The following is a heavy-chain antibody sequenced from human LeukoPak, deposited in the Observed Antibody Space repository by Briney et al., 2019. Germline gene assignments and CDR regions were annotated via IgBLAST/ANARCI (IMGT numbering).Heavy chain of an antibody. J-gene: IGHJ4*02. CDR2: INHSGST. CDR1: GGSFSGYC. CDR3: ARRVVVTARNVFDY. Sequence: KPSETLSLTCAVYGGSFSGYCWSWIRQPPGKGLEWIGEINHSGSTNYNPSLKSRVTISVDTSKNQFSLKLSSVTAADTAVYYCARRVVVTARNVFDYWGQETLVTVSS. D-gene: IGHD2-21*02. V-gene: IGHV4-34*01.